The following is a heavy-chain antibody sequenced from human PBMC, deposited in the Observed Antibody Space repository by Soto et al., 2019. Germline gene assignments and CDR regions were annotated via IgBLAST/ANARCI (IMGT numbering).Heavy chain of an antibody. D-gene: IGHD6-6*01. CDR2: IIPIFGTA. Sequence: QVQLVQSGAEVKKPGSSVKVSCKASGGTFSSYAISWVRQAPGQGLEWMGGIIPIFGTANYAQKFQGRVTITADESTSTANMELTSRRSEDTGVYYGARQGSTPGSNKLGAQYSSPSNFDYGGQDPLVTVSS. CDR3: ARQGSTPGSNKLGAQYSSPSNFDY. CDR1: GGTFSSYA. J-gene: IGHJ4*02. V-gene: IGHV1-69*01.